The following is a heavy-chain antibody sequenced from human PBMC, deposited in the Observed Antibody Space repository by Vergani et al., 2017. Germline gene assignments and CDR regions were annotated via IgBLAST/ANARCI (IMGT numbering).Heavy chain of an antibody. CDR2: IYHSWCT. D-gene: IGHD1-26*01. Sequence: QVQLPESGPGFVKPSGTLSLTFAFSCCSLRRLNLLIWVRQPPRRGLGGIGEIYHSWCTNYNPSLKRRVTISVDKSKNQFSLKLSSVTAADTAVYYCAGVLDPRFHSGSYSGVFDYWGQGTLVTVSS. CDR3: AGVLDPRFHSGSYSGVFDY. V-gene: IGHV4-4*02. CDR1: CCSLRRLNL. J-gene: IGHJ4*02.